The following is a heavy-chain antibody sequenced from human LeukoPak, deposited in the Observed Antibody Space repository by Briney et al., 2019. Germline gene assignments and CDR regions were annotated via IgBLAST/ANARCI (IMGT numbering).Heavy chain of an antibody. J-gene: IGHJ6*02. D-gene: IGHD4-23*01. CDR2: ITNGGSTI. Sequence: TGGSLRLSCAASGFTFSDGNMNWGRQGPGKGLELVSYITNGGSTIHHAASVKRRFTTSKDNAKKTPYLQITSPRADATAVYYCARSIGSTGGGVDVRGPGTTVTASS. CDR3: ARSIGSTGGGVDV. V-gene: IGHV3-11*01. CDR1: GFTFSDGN.